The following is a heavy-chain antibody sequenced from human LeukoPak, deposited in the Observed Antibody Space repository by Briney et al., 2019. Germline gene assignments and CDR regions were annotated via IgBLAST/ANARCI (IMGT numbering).Heavy chain of an antibody. CDR2: VYYSGNT. Sequence: SETLSLTCTVSGHSISTYYWSWIRQPPGEGLKWIGYVYYSGNTNLNPSLKSRVTLSIDTSKNQFSLKLSSVTASDTAVYYCARVGSGNFDSWGQGTLVTVSS. J-gene: IGHJ4*02. V-gene: IGHV4-59*01. CDR1: GHSISTYY. CDR3: ARVGSGNFDS. D-gene: IGHD1-26*01.